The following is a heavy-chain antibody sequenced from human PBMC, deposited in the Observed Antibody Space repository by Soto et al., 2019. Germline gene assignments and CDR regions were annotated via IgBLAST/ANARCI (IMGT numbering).Heavy chain of an antibody. J-gene: IGHJ4*02. Sequence: GGSLRLSCAASGFTFSSYSMNWVRQAPGKGLEWVSYISSSSSTIYYADSVKGRFTISRDNAKNSLYLQMNSLRDEDTAVYYCARDIIFRDDSSVYYPTFDYGGQETLVTVSS. CDR2: ISSSSSTI. D-gene: IGHD3-22*01. V-gene: IGHV3-48*02. CDR3: ARDIIFRDDSSVYYPTFDY. CDR1: GFTFSSYS.